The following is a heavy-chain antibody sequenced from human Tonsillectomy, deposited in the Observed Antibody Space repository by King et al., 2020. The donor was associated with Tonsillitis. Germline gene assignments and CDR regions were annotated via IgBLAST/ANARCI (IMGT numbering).Heavy chain of an antibody. CDR2: IKQDGREK. J-gene: IGHJ3*01. D-gene: IGHD3-16*01. V-gene: IGHV3-7*03. Sequence: VQLVESGGGLVQPGGSLRLSCAASGITFSSYWMSWVRQTPGKGLEWVANIKQDGREKYYVDSVKGRFTISRDNAKTSLYLLMNSLRAEDMAVYYCATTSGPGGTFDFWGQGTMVTVSS. CDR1: GITFSSYW. CDR3: ATTSGPGGTFDF.